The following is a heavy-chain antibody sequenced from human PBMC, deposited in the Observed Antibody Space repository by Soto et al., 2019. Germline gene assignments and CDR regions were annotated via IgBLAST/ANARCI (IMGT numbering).Heavy chain of an antibody. D-gene: IGHD1-1*01. J-gene: IGHJ6*02. CDR3: TRDFQGPLDYGMDV. CDR1: GFTFSTYW. Sequence: GESLRLSCAASGFTFSTYWMNWVRQAPGKGLEWVANIKQDGSEKYYVDSVKGRFTISRDNARNSLYLQMNSLRAEDTAVYYCTRDFQGPLDYGMDVWGQGTTVTVS. CDR2: IKQDGSEK. V-gene: IGHV3-7*01.